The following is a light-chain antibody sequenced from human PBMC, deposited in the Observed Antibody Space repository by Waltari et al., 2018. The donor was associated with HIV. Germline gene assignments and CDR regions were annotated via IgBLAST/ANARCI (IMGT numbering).Light chain of an antibody. V-gene: IGLV2-8*01. CDR3: SSYAGSNNFGV. CDR1: SSDVGGYNY. CDR2: EVS. Sequence: QSALTQPPSASGSPGQSVTISCTGTSSDVGGYNYVSWYQQHPGKAPKLMIYEVSKRPSGVLVRFSGSKSGNTASLTVSGLQAEDEADYYCSSYAGSNNFGVFGGGTKLTVL. J-gene: IGLJ2*01.